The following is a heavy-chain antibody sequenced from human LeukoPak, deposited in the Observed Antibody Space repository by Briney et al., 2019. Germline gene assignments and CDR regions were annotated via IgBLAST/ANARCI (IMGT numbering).Heavy chain of an antibody. CDR3: AKVVGGSWLNY. V-gene: IGHV3-48*01. Sequence: GGSLRLSCAASGFTFSSYTMNWVRQAPGKGLEWVSYISSSSSTIYYADSVKGRFTISRDNSKNTLYLQMNSLRVEDTAVYYCAKVVGGSWLNYWGQGSLVTVSS. D-gene: IGHD6-13*01. CDR2: ISSSSSTI. CDR1: GFTFSSYT. J-gene: IGHJ4*02.